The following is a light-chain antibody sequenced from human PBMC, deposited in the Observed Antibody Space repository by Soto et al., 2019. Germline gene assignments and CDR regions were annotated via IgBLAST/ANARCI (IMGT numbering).Light chain of an antibody. CDR2: EGS. CDR1: SSDVGTYNL. J-gene: IGLJ1*01. V-gene: IGLV2-23*03. CDR3: CSYAGSSTLV. Sequence: QSALTQPASVSGSPGQSITISCTGTSSDVGTYNLVSWYQQEPGKAPKLMIFEGSTRPSGVSNRFSGSKSGNTASLTISGLQAEDEADYYCCSYAGSSTLVFGTGTKLTVL.